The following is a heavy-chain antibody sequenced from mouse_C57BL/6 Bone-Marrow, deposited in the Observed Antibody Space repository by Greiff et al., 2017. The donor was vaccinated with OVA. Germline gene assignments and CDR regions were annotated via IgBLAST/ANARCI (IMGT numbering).Heavy chain of an antibody. CDR2: ISNGGGST. CDR1: GFTFSDYY. V-gene: IGHV5-12*01. Sequence: EVQRVESGGGLVQPGGSLKLSCAASGFTFSDYYMYWVRQTPEKRLEWVAYISNGGGSTYYPDTVKGRFTISRDNAKNTLYLQMSRLKSEDTAMYYCARRDSSGLFAYWGQGTLVTVSA. D-gene: IGHD3-2*02. J-gene: IGHJ3*01. CDR3: ARRDSSGLFAY.